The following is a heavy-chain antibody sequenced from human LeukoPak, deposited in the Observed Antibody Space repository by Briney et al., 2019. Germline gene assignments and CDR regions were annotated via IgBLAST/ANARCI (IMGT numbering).Heavy chain of an antibody. J-gene: IGHJ3*02. V-gene: IGHV3-38-3*01. Sequence: PGGSLRLSCAASGFTVSSNEMSWVRQAPGKGLEWVSSISGGSTYYADSRKGRFTISRDNAKNSLYLQMNSLRAEDTALYYCARVGWDGSGWYNGAVDIWGQGTMVTVSS. D-gene: IGHD6-19*01. CDR1: GFTVSSNE. CDR3: ARVGWDGSGWYNGAVDI. CDR2: ISGGST.